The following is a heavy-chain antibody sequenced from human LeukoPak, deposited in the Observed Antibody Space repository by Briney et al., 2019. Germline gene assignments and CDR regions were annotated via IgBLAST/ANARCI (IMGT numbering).Heavy chain of an antibody. CDR3: ARADESLVYGMDV. J-gene: IGHJ6*02. V-gene: IGHV4-59*08. CDR2: FSYSGST. Sequence: PRETLSLTCTVSGGSITSDYWSWIRQSPGKGLEWIGYFSYSGSTHYSPSLTSRVAISVDTSRNQLSLKLKSVTAADTAIYYCARADESLVYGMDVWGQGTTVIVSS. CDR1: GGSITSDY.